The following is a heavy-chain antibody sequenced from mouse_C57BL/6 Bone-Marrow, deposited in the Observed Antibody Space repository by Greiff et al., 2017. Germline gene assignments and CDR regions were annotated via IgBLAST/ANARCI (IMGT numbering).Heavy chain of an antibody. V-gene: IGHV1-80*01. CDR3: ARDYYGSSYDAMDY. CDR1: GYAFSSYW. J-gene: IGHJ4*01. D-gene: IGHD1-1*01. CDR2: IYPGDGDT. Sequence: LEESGAELVKPGASVKISCKASGYAFSSYWMNWVKQRPGKGLEWIGQIYPGDGDTNYNGKFKGKATLTADKSSSTAYMQLSSLTSEDSAVYFCARDYYGSSYDAMDYWGQGTSVTVSS.